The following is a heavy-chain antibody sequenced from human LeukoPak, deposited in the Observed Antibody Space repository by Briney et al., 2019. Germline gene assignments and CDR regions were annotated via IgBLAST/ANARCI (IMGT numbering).Heavy chain of an antibody. V-gene: IGHV4-30-4*01. D-gene: IGHD5-24*01. Sequence: SQTLSLTCTVSGGSISNGDYYWSWIRQPPGKGLEWIGYIYYSGSTYYNPSLKSRVTISVDTSKNQFSLKLSSVTAADTAVYYCARERRDGYNYFDYWGQGTLVTVSS. J-gene: IGHJ4*02. CDR1: GGSISNGDYY. CDR2: IYYSGST. CDR3: ARERRDGYNYFDY.